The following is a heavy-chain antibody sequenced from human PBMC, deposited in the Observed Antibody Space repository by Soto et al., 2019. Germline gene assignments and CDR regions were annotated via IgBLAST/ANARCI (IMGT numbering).Heavy chain of an antibody. CDR3: ARVFCRGDCYSPLDY. D-gene: IGHD2-21*02. J-gene: IGHJ4*02. Sequence: SGPTLVNPTQTLTLTCVFSGFSLSTSGMSVSWIRQPPGKALEWLALIDWSDDVYYNTSLKTRLSMSKDTSKNLVVLIMTNLDPSDTATYYCARVFCRGDCYSPLDYWGQGTLVTVSS. V-gene: IGHV2-70*01. CDR1: GFSLSTSGMS. CDR2: IDWSDDV.